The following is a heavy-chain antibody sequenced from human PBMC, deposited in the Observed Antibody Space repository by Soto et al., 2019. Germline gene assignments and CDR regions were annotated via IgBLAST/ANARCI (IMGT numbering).Heavy chain of an antibody. D-gene: IGHD3-22*01. CDR1: GYSFATFW. CDR2: LEPADSFT. V-gene: IGHV5-10-1*01. Sequence: XESLNISCNVCGYSFATFWISWVRQMPEKGLEWMGRLEPADSFTNYSPSFQGHVTISVDKSINTAYLQWSSLKASDTAIYYCARHLYDNRNYLDALDVWGQGTMVTVSS. CDR3: ARHLYDNRNYLDALDV. J-gene: IGHJ3*01.